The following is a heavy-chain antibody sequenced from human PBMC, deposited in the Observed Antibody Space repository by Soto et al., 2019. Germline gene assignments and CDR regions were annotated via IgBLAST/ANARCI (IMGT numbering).Heavy chain of an antibody. J-gene: IGHJ4*02. CDR3: ARDGSGLEIATTLDY. V-gene: IGHV3-21*01. Sequence: EVQLVESGGGLVKPGGSLRLSCAASGFTFSSYSMNWVRQAPGKGLEWVSSISSSSSYIYYADSVKGRFTISRDNAKNSLYLQMNSLRAEDTAVYYCARDGSGLEIATTLDYWGQGTLVTVSS. CDR2: ISSSSSYI. D-gene: IGHD2-21*01. CDR1: GFTFSSYS.